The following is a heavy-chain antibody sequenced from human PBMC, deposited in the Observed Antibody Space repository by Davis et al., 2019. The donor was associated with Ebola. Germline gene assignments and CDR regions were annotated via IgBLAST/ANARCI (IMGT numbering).Heavy chain of an antibody. CDR1: GYTFTSYD. D-gene: IGHD2-15*01. CDR3: ARGETYCSGGSCYSGFDAFDI. CDR2: MNPNSGNT. J-gene: IGHJ3*02. Sequence: AASVKVSCKASGYTFTSYDINWVRQATGQGLEWMGWMNPNSGNTGYAQKFQGRVTMTRNTSISTAYMELSSLRSEDTAVYYCARGETYCSGGSCYSGFDAFDIWGQGTMVTVSS. V-gene: IGHV1-8*01.